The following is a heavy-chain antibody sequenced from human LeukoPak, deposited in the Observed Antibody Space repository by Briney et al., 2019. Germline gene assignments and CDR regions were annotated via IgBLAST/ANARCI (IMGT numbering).Heavy chain of an antibody. CDR3: ARDSYSSSWYESYYYYMDV. J-gene: IGHJ6*03. CDR2: ISVYNGNP. CDR1: GYTFVSHG. D-gene: IGHD6-13*01. Sequence: ASVKVSCKASGYTFVSHGIIWVRQAPGQGLEWMGWISVYNGNPNYAQKLQGRVTMTTDTSTSTAYMELRSLRSDDTAVYYCARDSYSSSWYESYYYYMDVWGKGTTVTVSS. V-gene: IGHV1-18*01.